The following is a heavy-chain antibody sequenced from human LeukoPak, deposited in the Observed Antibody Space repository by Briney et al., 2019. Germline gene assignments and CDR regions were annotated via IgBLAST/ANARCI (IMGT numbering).Heavy chain of an antibody. Sequence: GGSLRLSCAASGFTFSSYAMHWVRQAPGKGLEYVSSISSNGGSTSYANSVKGRFTISRDNSKNTLYLQMGSLRTDDMAVYYCARDLRGAGAYWGQGTLVTVSS. CDR1: GFTFSSYA. J-gene: IGHJ4*02. D-gene: IGHD1-26*01. CDR3: ARDLRGAGAY. V-gene: IGHV3-64*01. CDR2: ISSNGGST.